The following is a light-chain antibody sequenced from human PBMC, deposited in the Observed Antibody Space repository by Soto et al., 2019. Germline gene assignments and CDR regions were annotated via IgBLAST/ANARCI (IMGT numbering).Light chain of an antibody. J-gene: IGLJ2*01. Sequence: QSVLTQPPSVSGAPGQRVTISCTGSSSNIGAGYDVHWYQQLPGTAPKLLIYGNNNRPSGVPDRFSGSKSGTSASLAITGLQAEDEADYYCQSYDSSLSAFYVIFGGGTKLTVL. V-gene: IGLV1-40*01. CDR3: QSYDSSLSAFYVI. CDR2: GNN. CDR1: SSNIGAGYD.